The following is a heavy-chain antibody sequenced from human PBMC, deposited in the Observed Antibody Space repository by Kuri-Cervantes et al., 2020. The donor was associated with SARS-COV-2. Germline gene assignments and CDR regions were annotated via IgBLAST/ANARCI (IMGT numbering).Heavy chain of an antibody. CDR3: AADPRGVVAPASRYYYGMDV. CDR1: GFTFTSSA. CDR2: IVVGSGNT. D-gene: IGHD2-2*01. Sequence: SVKVSCKASGFTFTSSAVQWVRQARGQRLEWIGWIVVGSGNTNYAQKFQERVTITRDMSTSTAYMELSSLRSEDTAVYYCAADPRGVVAPASRYYYGMDVWGQGTTVTVSS. V-gene: IGHV1-58*01. J-gene: IGHJ6*02.